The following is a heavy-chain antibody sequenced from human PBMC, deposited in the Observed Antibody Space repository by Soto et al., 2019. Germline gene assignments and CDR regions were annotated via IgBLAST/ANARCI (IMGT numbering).Heavy chain of an antibody. Sequence: PGGSLRLSCAASGSTFSSYAMTWVRQAPGKGLEWVSGISGSGGSTYYADSVKGRFTISRDNSKNTLYLQMNSLRAEDTAVYYCAKYPDAKVPFDYWGQGTLVTVSS. CDR3: AKYPDAKVPFDY. CDR1: GSTFSSYA. CDR2: ISGSGGST. J-gene: IGHJ4*02. D-gene: IGHD2-2*01. V-gene: IGHV3-23*01.